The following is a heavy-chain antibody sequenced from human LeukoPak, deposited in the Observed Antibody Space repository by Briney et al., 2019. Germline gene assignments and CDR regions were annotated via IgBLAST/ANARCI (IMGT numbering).Heavy chain of an antibody. CDR3: ARDGSSYYYYYMDV. D-gene: IGHD6-19*01. J-gene: IGHJ6*03. CDR2: ISSSGSTI. V-gene: IGHV3-11*01. CDR1: GFTFSDYY. Sequence: GGSLRLSCAASGFTFSDYYMSWIRQAPGKGLEWVSYISSSGSTIYDADSVKGRFTIARDNAKNSLYLQRNTLRAEDTAVYYCARDGSSYYYYYMDVWGKGTTVTVSS.